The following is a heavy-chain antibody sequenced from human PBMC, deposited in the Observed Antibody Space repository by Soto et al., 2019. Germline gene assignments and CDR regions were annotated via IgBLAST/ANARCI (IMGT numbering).Heavy chain of an antibody. Sequence: GASVKVSCKASGGTFSSYAISWVRQAPGQGLEWMGGIIPIFGTANCAQKFQGRVTITADESTSTAYMELSSLRSEDTAVYYCARSYDSSGPSSVPYYYGMDVWGQGTTVTVSS. J-gene: IGHJ6*02. CDR3: ARSYDSSGPSSVPYYYGMDV. V-gene: IGHV1-69*13. CDR2: IIPIFGTA. CDR1: GGTFSSYA. D-gene: IGHD3-22*01.